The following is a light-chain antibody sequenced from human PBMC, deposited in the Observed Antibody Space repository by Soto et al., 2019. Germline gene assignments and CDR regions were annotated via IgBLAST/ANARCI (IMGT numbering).Light chain of an antibody. CDR3: CSYTSSTIYV. V-gene: IGLV2-14*03. CDR1: NSDVGGYNY. CDR2: DVT. Sequence: QSVLTQPASVSGSPGQSIAISCTGTNSDVGGYNYVSWYQQHPGKAPKLMIYDVTSRPSGVSDRFSGSKSGTTASLTISGLQAEDEADYYCCSYTSSTIYVFGPGTKVTVL. J-gene: IGLJ1*01.